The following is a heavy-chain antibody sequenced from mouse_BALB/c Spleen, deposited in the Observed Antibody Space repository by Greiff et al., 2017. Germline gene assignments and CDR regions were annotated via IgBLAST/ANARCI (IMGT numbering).Heavy chain of an antibody. D-gene: IGHD1-1*01. V-gene: IGHV7-3*02. CDR2: IRNKANGYTT. J-gene: IGHJ4*01. CDR3: ARDHYYGSSYDAMDY. CDR1: GFTFTDYY. Sequence: EGKLVESGGGLVQPGGSLRLSCATSGFTFTDYYMSWVRQPPGKALEWLGFIRNKANGYTTEYSASVKGRFTISRDNSQSILYLQMNTLRAEDSATYYCARDHYYGSSYDAMDYWGQGTSVTVSS.